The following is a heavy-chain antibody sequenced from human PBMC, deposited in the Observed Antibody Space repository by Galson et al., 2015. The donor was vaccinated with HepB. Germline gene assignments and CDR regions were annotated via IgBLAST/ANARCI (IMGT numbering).Heavy chain of an antibody. CDR1: GGSISSGGYY. J-gene: IGHJ6*04. Sequence: TLSLTCTVSGGSISSGGYYWSWIRQHPGKGLEWIGYIYYSGSTYYNPSLKSRVTISVDTSKNQFSLKLSSVTAADTAVYYCARGGVAVAGTDPSLLDVWGKGTTVTVSS. CDR2: IYYSGST. CDR3: ARGGVAVAGTDPSLLDV. V-gene: IGHV4-31*03. D-gene: IGHD6-19*01.